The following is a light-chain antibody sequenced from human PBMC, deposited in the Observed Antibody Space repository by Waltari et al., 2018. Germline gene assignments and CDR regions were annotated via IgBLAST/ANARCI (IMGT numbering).Light chain of an antibody. CDR2: KAS. J-gene: IGKJ1*01. V-gene: IGKV1-5*03. CDR3: QQYNSYSWT. CDR1: QSISSW. Sequence: DIQMTQSPSTLSASVGDRVTITGRASQSISSWLAWYQQKPGKAPKLLIYKASSLERGVPSRFSGSGSGTEFTLTISSLQPDDFATYYCQQYNSYSWTFGQGTKVEIK.